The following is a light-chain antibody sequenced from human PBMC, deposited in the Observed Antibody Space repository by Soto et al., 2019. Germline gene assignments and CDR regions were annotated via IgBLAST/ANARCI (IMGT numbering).Light chain of an antibody. CDR2: HVS. Sequence: DIQMTQSPSTLSASLREKDTNTCRASQSIYKWLAWFQLKPGKAPKLLIYHVSTLESGVPSRFSGSGSGTEFTLTISSLQPDDFATYYCQQSNYYFGPGTKVDIK. CDR1: QSIYKW. CDR3: QQSNYY. V-gene: IGKV1-5*01. J-gene: IGKJ3*01.